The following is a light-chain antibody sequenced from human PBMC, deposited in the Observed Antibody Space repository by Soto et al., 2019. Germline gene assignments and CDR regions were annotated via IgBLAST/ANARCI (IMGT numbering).Light chain of an antibody. V-gene: IGLV2-14*01. Sequence: QSVLTQPASVSGSPGQSITISCTGTSSDVGGYNYVSWYQQHPGKAPKLMIYGVSNRPSGVSNRFSGSKSGNTASLTISGLQAEDEADYYCSSYTSSSIIYVFGTGTKVTVL. J-gene: IGLJ1*01. CDR3: SSYTSSSIIYV. CDR1: SSDVGGYNY. CDR2: GVS.